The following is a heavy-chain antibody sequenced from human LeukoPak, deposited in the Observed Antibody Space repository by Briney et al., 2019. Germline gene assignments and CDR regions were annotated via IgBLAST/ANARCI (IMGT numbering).Heavy chain of an antibody. Sequence: SVKVSCKASGGTFSSYAINWVRQAPGQGLEWMGGIIPIFGTANYALKFQARVTITADKSTSTAYMELSSLRSEDTAVYYCARGRDYYDTSGYYYGSWGQGTLVTVSS. CDR1: GGTFSSYA. V-gene: IGHV1-69*06. D-gene: IGHD3-22*01. CDR3: ARGRDYYDTSGYYYGS. J-gene: IGHJ5*02. CDR2: IIPIFGTA.